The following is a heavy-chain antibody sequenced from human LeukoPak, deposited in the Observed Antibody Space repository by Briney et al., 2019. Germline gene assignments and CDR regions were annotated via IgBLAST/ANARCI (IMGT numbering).Heavy chain of an antibody. Sequence: GGSLRLSCAASGFTFSSYGMHWVRQAPGKGLEWVAFIRYDGSNKYYADSVKGRFTISRDNSKNTLYLQMNSLRAEDTAVYYCARRYCSSTSCYRRYWFDPWGQGTLVTVSS. J-gene: IGHJ5*02. CDR1: GFTFSSYG. V-gene: IGHV3-30*02. CDR2: IRYDGSNK. D-gene: IGHD2-2*01. CDR3: ARRYCSSTSCYRRYWFDP.